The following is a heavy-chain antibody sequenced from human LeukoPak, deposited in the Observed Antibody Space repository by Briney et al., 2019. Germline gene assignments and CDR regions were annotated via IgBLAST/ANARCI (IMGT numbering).Heavy chain of an antibody. CDR1: GYTFTSYY. CDR3: ARGLYYYDSSGQHDAFDI. Sequence: ASVKVSCKASGYTFTSYYMHWVRQAPGQGLEWMGLINPSVSSTSYAQKFQGRLSLTRDMSTSTDYMEMSSLRSEDTAVYYCARGLYYYDSSGQHDAFDIWGEETMVTVSS. J-gene: IGHJ3*02. V-gene: IGHV1-46*01. CDR2: INPSVSST. D-gene: IGHD3-22*01.